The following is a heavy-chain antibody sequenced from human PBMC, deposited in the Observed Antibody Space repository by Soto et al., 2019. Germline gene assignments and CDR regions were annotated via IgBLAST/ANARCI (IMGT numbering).Heavy chain of an antibody. CDR3: ARVPLYLGDLSLGY. CDR1: GYTFNNYG. D-gene: IGHD3-16*01. Sequence: VQLVQSGADVKKPGASVKVSCKASGYTFNNYGIAWVRQAPGQGLEWMGWISGYNGNTNYAQKFRGRVSITTDTSTSTAYMELRNLRSDDTAVYYCARVPLYLGDLSLGYWGQGTQVTVSS. CDR2: ISGYNGNT. V-gene: IGHV1-18*01. J-gene: IGHJ4*02.